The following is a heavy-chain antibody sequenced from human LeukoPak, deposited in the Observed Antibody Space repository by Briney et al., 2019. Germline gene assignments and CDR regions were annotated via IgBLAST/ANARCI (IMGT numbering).Heavy chain of an antibody. Sequence: SVKVSCRASGGTFSSYTISWVRQAPGQGLEWMGRIIPIFGIANYAQKFQGRVTITADKSTSTAYMELSSLRSEDTAVYYCARDSGREPDNYWGQGTLVTVSS. J-gene: IGHJ4*02. CDR2: IIPIFGIA. V-gene: IGHV1-69*04. D-gene: IGHD3-10*01. CDR1: GGTFSSYT. CDR3: ARDSGREPDNY.